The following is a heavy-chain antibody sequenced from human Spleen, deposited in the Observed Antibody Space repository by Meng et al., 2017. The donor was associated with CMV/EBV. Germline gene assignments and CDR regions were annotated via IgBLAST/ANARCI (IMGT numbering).Heavy chain of an antibody. CDR2: INPSGGST. V-gene: IGHV1-46*01. CDR3: ARILYGGNPPFDY. CDR1: GYTFTSYD. J-gene: IGHJ4*02. Sequence: ASVKVSCKASGYTFTSYDINWVRQATGQGLEWMGIINPSGGSTTYARKFQGRVTMTRDTSTSTVYMELSSLRSEDTAVYFCARILYGGNPPFDYWGQGTLVTRLL. D-gene: IGHD4-23*01.